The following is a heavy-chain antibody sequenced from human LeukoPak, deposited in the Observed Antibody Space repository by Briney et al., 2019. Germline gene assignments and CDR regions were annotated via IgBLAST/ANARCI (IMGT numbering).Heavy chain of an antibody. CDR1: GFTFSNYA. Sequence: GGSLRLSCAASGFTFSNYAMHWVRQAPGKGLEWVAVISYEGSNKFYADSVKGRFTISRDNSKNTLHLQMNSLRAEDTAVYYCARSLATSYYYMDVWGKGTTVTVSS. CDR2: ISYEGSNK. D-gene: IGHD5-12*01. CDR3: ARSLATSYYYMDV. V-gene: IGHV3-30*04. J-gene: IGHJ6*03.